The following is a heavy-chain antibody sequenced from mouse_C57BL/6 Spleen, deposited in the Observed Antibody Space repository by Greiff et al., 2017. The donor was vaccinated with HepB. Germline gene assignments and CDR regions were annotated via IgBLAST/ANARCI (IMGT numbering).Heavy chain of an antibody. V-gene: IGHV1-72*01. CDR1: GYTFTSYW. D-gene: IGHD3-1*01. J-gene: IGHJ4*01. Sequence: QVQLQQPGAELVKPGASVKLSCKASGYTFTSYWMHWVKQRPGRGLEWIGRIEPNSGGTKYNEKFKSKATLTVDKPSSTAYMQLSSLTSEDSAVYYCARSGYYVAMDYWGQGTSVTVSS. CDR3: ARSGYYVAMDY. CDR2: IEPNSGGT.